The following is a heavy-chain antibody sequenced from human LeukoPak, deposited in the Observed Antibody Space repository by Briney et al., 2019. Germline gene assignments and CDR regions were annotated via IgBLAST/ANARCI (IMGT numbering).Heavy chain of an antibody. D-gene: IGHD3-10*01. J-gene: IGHJ4*02. Sequence: ASVKVSCKASGGTFSSYAISWVRQAPGQGLEWMGKIIPIFGTPNYAQKFQGRVTITADDSTSTAYMELSSLRSEDTAVYYCARDHRSGSFSQFDFWGQGILVTVSS. CDR3: ARDHRSGSFSQFDF. CDR2: IIPIFGTP. V-gene: IGHV1-69*13. CDR1: GGTFSSYA.